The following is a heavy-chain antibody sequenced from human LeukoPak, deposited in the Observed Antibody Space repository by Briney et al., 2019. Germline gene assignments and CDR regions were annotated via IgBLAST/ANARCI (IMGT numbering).Heavy chain of an antibody. D-gene: IGHD3-16*02. Sequence: ASVKVSCKASGYTFSNHGISWVRQAPGQGLEWMGWISGYNGNTKYAQKFQGRVTMTTDTSTSTAYMELRSLRSDDTAVYYCAREDYDYVWGSYRPTQYDYWGQGTLVTVSS. J-gene: IGHJ4*02. CDR3: AREDYDYVWGSYRPTQYDY. CDR1: GYTFSNHG. CDR2: ISGYNGNT. V-gene: IGHV1-18*01.